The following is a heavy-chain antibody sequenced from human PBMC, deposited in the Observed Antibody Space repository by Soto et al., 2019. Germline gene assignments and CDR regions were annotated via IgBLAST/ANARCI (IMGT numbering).Heavy chain of an antibody. CDR2: IYYSGST. D-gene: IGHD2-15*01. Sequence: TSETLSLTCTVSGGSISSSSYCRGWIRQPPGKGLEWIGSIYYSGSTYYNPSLKSRVTISVDTSKNQFSLKLSSVTAADAAVYYCARIMAVVVAATPRNWFDPWGQGTLVTVSS. J-gene: IGHJ5*02. CDR1: GGSISSSSYC. V-gene: IGHV4-39*01. CDR3: ARIMAVVVAATPRNWFDP.